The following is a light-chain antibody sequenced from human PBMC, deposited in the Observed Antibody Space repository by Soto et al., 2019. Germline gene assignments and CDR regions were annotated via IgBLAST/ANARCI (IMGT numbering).Light chain of an antibody. CDR1: QSISSY. CDR2: AAS. Sequence: DIQMTQSHATLSGSVGDRVTITCRASQSISSYLNWYQQKPGKAPKLLIYAASSLQSGVPSRFSGSGSGTDFTLTISSLQPEDFATYYCQQSYSTPSWPFGQGTKVDIK. CDR3: QQSYSTPSWP. V-gene: IGKV1-39*01. J-gene: IGKJ1*01.